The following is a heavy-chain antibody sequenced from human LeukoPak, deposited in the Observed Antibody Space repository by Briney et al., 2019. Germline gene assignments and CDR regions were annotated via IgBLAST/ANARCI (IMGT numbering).Heavy chain of an antibody. Sequence: GGSLRLSCAASGFTFSSYAMHWVRQAPGKGLEYVSAISSNGGSTYYANSVKGRFTISRDNSKNTLYLQMGSLRAEDMAVYYCARVIYGDWYYFDYWGQGTLVTVSS. CDR1: GFTFSSYA. J-gene: IGHJ4*02. CDR2: ISSNGGST. CDR3: ARVIYGDWYYFDY. D-gene: IGHD4-17*01. V-gene: IGHV3-64*01.